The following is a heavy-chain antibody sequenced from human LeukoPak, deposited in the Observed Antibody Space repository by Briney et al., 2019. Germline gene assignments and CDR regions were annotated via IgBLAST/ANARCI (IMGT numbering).Heavy chain of an antibody. J-gene: IGHJ1*01. CDR2: IIPIFGTA. Sequence: ASVKVSCKASGGTFSSYAISWVRQAPGQGLEWMGGIIPIFGTANYAQKFQGRVTITADKSTSTAYMELSSLRAEDTAVYYCAKGSFGYSSGWFWRAEYFQHWGQGTLVTVSS. CDR1: GGTFSSYA. V-gene: IGHV1-69*06. D-gene: IGHD6-19*01. CDR3: AKGSFGYSSGWFWRAEYFQH.